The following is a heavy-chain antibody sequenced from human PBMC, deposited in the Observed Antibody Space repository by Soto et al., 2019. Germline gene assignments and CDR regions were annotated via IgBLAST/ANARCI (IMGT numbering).Heavy chain of an antibody. V-gene: IGHV4-4*02. D-gene: IGHD6-13*01. Sequence: SETLSLTCAVSGGSISSSNWWSWVRQPPGKGLEWIGEIYHTGTTYYSPSLKSRVITSIDTSRNQFSLKLASVTAADTAVYYCASQKLDVPAYFDYWGQGTLVTVSS. CDR2: IYHTGTT. J-gene: IGHJ4*02. CDR3: ASQKLDVPAYFDY. CDR1: GGSISSSNW.